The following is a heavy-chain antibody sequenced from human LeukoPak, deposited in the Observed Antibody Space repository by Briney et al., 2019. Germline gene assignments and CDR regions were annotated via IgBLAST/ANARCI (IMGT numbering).Heavy chain of an antibody. CDR2: INPNSGGT. J-gene: IGHJ3*02. Sequence: GASVKVSCKASGYTFTGYYMHWVRQAPGQGLEWMGWINPNSGGTNCAQKFQGRVTMTRDTSISTAHMELSRLRSDDTAVYYCARAGPITIFGVVIDAFDIWGQGTMVTVSS. D-gene: IGHD3-3*01. CDR3: ARAGPITIFGVVIDAFDI. CDR1: GYTFTGYY. V-gene: IGHV1-2*02.